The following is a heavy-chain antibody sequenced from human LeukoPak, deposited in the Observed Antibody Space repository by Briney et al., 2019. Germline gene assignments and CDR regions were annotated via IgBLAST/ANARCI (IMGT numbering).Heavy chain of an antibody. CDR3: ARGRSITLLRGVAMSDGFDI. Sequence: PGGSLRLSCAASGFTFSNYGMNWVRQAPGEGLEWVSFTDTSGRYVYYGDSVKGRFTISRDNAKNLLVLQMNGLRAEDTALYYCARGRSITLLRGVAMSDGFDIWGQGAMVAV. J-gene: IGHJ3*02. V-gene: IGHV3-21*06. D-gene: IGHD3-10*01. CDR1: GFTFSNYG. CDR2: TDTSGRYV.